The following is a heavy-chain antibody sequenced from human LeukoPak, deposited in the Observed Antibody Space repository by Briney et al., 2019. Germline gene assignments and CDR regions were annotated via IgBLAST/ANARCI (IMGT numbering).Heavy chain of an antibody. CDR1: GGSISSSSYY. Sequence: SETLSLTCTVSGGSISSSSYYWSWIRQPPGKGLEWIGYIYYSGSTNYNPSLKSRVTISVDTSKNQFSLKLSSVTAADTAVYYCARVDRYSNYLFDYWGQGTLVTVSS. CDR3: ARVDRYSNYLFDY. J-gene: IGHJ4*02. V-gene: IGHV4-61*01. D-gene: IGHD4-11*01. CDR2: IYYSGST.